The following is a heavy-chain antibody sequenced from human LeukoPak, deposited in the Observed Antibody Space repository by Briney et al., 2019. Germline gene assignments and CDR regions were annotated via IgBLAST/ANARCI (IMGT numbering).Heavy chain of an antibody. CDR2: MHYSGST. CDR1: GGSITTGYYY. V-gene: IGHV4-30-4*01. J-gene: IGHJ4*02. CDR3: ARGDGYNPTDSADY. D-gene: IGHD5-24*01. Sequence: SETLSLTCSVSGGSITTGYYYWSWIRQPPGKGLEWIGYMHYSGSTFYNPSLKSRVTISVDMSKNQFLLTVNSVTAADTAVYYCARGDGYNPTDSADYWGQGTLVTVSS.